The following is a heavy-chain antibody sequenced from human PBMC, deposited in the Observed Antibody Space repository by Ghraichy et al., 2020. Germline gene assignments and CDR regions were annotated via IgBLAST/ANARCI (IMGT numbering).Heavy chain of an antibody. J-gene: IGHJ6*02. V-gene: IGHV4-39*01. D-gene: IGHD4-23*01. CDR2: IYYSGST. CDR1: GGSISSSSYY. CDR3: ARHDGGLRWGNPSAVVREHYYYGMDV. Sequence: SETLSLTCTVSGGSISSSSYYWGWIRQPPGKGLEWIGSIYYSGSTYYNPSLKSRVTISVDTSKNQFSLKLSSVTAADTAVYYCARHDGGLRWGNPSAVVREHYYYGMDVWGQGTTVTVSS.